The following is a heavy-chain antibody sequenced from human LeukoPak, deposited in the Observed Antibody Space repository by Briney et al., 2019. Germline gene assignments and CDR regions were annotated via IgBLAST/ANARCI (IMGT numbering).Heavy chain of an antibody. Sequence: SEALSLTCTISGGSVSDYYWSWIRQSPGKGLEWIGYIYHTGSTSYSPSLKSRVTISADTSQNQFSLKLSSVTAADTAVYYCASRKLGNDYWGQGTLVTVSS. J-gene: IGHJ4*02. CDR1: GGSVSDYY. V-gene: IGHV4-59*02. CDR2: IYHTGST. D-gene: IGHD7-27*01. CDR3: ASRKLGNDY.